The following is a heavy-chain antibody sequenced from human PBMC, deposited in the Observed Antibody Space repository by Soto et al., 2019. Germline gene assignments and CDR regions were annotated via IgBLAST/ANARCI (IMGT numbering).Heavy chain of an antibody. Sequence: GESLKISCNGSGYIFFSHWIGWVRQMPGKGLEWVGIIYPADSETRYSPSFQGQVTISVDKSINTAYLQWSSLKASDTAMYYCARRPWLSGYYDYWGQGTLVTVSS. CDR1: GYIFFSHW. CDR2: IYPADSET. D-gene: IGHD3-22*01. V-gene: IGHV5-51*01. J-gene: IGHJ4*02. CDR3: ARRPWLSGYYDY.